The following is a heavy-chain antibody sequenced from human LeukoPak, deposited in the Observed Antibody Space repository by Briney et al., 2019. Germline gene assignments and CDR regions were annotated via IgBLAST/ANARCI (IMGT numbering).Heavy chain of an antibody. J-gene: IGHJ6*04. D-gene: IGHD2-2*01. CDR3: VKDQGCSSTRCYAPRYYYYYYGMDV. CDR2: ISSNGGST. CDR1: GFTFSSYA. Sequence: GGSLRLSCSASGFTFSSYAIHWVRQAPGKGLEYVSAISSNGGSTNYAHTLKGRFTISRNNSKNTLYLQMSSLRAEDTAVYYCVKDQGCSSTRCYAPRYYYYYYGMDVWGKGTTVTVSS. V-gene: IGHV3-64D*06.